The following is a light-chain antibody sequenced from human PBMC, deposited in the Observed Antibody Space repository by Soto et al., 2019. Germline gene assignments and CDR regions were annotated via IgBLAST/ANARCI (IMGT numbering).Light chain of an antibody. CDR1: SSDVGGYNY. CDR3: CSYAGSYTYV. V-gene: IGLV2-11*01. Sequence: QSALTQPRSVSGSPGHSFTISCTGTSSDVGGYNYVSWYQQHPGKAPKLMIYDVSKRPSGVPDRFSGSKSGNTASLTISGLQAEDEADYYCCSYAGSYTYVFGTGTKLTVL. J-gene: IGLJ1*01. CDR2: DVS.